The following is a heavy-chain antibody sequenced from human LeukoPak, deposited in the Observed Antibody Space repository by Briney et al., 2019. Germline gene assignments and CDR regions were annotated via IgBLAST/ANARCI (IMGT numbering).Heavy chain of an antibody. D-gene: IGHD2-8*02. Sequence: GGSLRLSCAASGFNVNSNYMSWVRQAPGKGLEWVAFIRYDGSNKYYADSVKGRFTISRDNSKNTLYLQMNSLRAEDTAVYYCAKDFVLRRIAASRQYNWFDPWGQGTLVTVSS. CDR2: IRYDGSNK. J-gene: IGHJ5*02. CDR1: GFNVNSNY. CDR3: AKDFVLRRIAASRQYNWFDP. V-gene: IGHV3-30*02.